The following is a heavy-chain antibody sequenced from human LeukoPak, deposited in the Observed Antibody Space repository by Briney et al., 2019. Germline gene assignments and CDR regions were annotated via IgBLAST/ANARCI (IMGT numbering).Heavy chain of an antibody. CDR1: GDPLDSYY. CDR2: IYYRGTT. D-gene: IGHD5-12*01. Sequence: KPSETLSLPCTVSGDPLDSYYWRWLRQPPGKGLEGVGYIYYRGTTSYNPFLKSRVTISVDTSKNQFSLKLNSVTAADTAVYYCARLPRYGGYDHFDYWGQGILVIVSS. V-gene: IGHV4-59*12. CDR3: ARLPRYGGYDHFDY. J-gene: IGHJ4*02.